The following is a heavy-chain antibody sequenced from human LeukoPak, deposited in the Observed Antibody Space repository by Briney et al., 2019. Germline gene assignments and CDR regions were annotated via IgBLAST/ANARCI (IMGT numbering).Heavy chain of an antibody. D-gene: IGHD4-17*01. J-gene: IGHJ6*02. CDR1: GGSFSGYY. V-gene: IGHV4-34*01. Sequence: PSETLSLTCAVSGGSFSGYYWTWIRQPPGKGLEWIGEINHSGSANYNPSLKSRVTISLDTSKKQFSLKLSSVTAADTAVYYCARDDPPTTVVTQYGMDVWGQGTTVTVSS. CDR2: INHSGSA. CDR3: ARDDPPTTVVTQYGMDV.